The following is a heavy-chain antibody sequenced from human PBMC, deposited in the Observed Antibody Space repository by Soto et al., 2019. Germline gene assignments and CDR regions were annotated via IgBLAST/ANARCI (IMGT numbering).Heavy chain of an antibody. CDR3: AREGSYSAYNFAHGIQLWSFDF. D-gene: IGHD5-12*01. Sequence: SETLSLTCTVSGGSINTFYWSWVRQPAGKGLEWIGRIFSSGSTSFNPSLESRVAMSVDTSKDHFSLNLSSVTAADMAVYYCAREGSYSAYNFAHGIQLWSFDFWGQGALVTVSS. CDR2: IFSSGST. V-gene: IGHV4-4*07. J-gene: IGHJ4*02. CDR1: GGSINTFY.